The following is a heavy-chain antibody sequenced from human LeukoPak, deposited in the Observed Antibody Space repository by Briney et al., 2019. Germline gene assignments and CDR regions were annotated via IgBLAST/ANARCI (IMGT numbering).Heavy chain of an antibody. CDR1: GFTFSSYG. Sequence: GRSLRLSCAASGFTFSSYGMHWVRQAPGKGLEWVAVIWYDGSNKYYADSVKGRFTISRDNSKNTLYLQMNSLRAEDTAVYFCARGGDAYNPFDYWGQGTLVTVSS. J-gene: IGHJ4*02. D-gene: IGHD5-24*01. CDR2: IWYDGSNK. CDR3: ARGGDAYNPFDY. V-gene: IGHV3-33*01.